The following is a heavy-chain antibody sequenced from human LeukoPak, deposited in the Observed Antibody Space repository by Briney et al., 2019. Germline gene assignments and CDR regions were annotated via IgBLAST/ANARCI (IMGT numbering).Heavy chain of an antibody. Sequence: SETLSLTCSVSGGSFSGYYWSWVRQPPGKGLKWIGYIYTSGSTNYNPSLKSRVTISVDTSKNQFSLKLSSVTAADTAVYYCATTTTIASWFDPWGQGTLVTVSS. J-gene: IGHJ5*02. CDR1: GGSFSGYY. CDR2: IYTSGST. D-gene: IGHD2-21*01. CDR3: ATTTTIASWFDP. V-gene: IGHV4-4*09.